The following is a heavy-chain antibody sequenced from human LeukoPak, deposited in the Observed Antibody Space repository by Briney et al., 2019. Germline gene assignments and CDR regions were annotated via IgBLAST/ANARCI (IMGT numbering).Heavy chain of an antibody. CDR1: GLTFSSYG. Sequence: PGGSLRLSCAASGLTFSSYGMHWVRQAPGKGLEWVAVIWYDGSNKYYADSVKGRFTISRDNSKNTLYLQMNSLRAEDTAVYYCARDSHGSWYSGYYYYYGMDVWGQGTTVTVSS. CDR3: ARDSHGSWYSGYYYYYGMDV. D-gene: IGHD6-13*01. J-gene: IGHJ6*02. V-gene: IGHV3-33*01. CDR2: IWYDGSNK.